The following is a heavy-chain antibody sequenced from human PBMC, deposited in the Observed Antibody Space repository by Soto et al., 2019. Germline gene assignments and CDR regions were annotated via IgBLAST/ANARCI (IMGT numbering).Heavy chain of an antibody. J-gene: IGHJ4*02. CDR1: GFTVSSNY. D-gene: IGHD4-17*01. Sequence: EVQLVESGGGLVQPGGSLRLSCAASGFTVSSNYMSWVRQAPGKGLEWVSVSYSGGSTYYADSLKGRFTISRDDSKNTLDLQMNSLGAEVAAAYYGARDDPYGDYPDYWGQGPLLTLSS. V-gene: IGHV3-66*01. CDR3: ARDDPYGDYPDY. CDR2: SYSGGST.